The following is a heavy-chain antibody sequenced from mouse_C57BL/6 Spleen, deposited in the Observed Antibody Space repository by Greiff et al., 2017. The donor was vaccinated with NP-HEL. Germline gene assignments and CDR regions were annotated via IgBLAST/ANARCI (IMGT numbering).Heavy chain of an antibody. J-gene: IGHJ2*01. D-gene: IGHD1-1*01. V-gene: IGHV1-59*01. CDR3: ATNFPYYYGFDY. CDR2: IDPSDSYT. CDR1: GYTFTSYW. Sequence: QVQLQQPGAELVRPGTSVKLSCKASGYTFTSYWMHWVKQRPGQGLEWIGVIDPSDSYTNYNQKFKGKATLTVDTSSSTAYMQLSSLTSEDSAVYYCATNFPYYYGFDYWGQGTTLTVSS.